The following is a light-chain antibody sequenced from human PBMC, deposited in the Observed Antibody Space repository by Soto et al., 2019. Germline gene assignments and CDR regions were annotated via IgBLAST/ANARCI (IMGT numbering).Light chain of an antibody. CDR2: GAS. CDR3: QHQGT. CDR1: QSVSSN. J-gene: IGKJ1*01. Sequence: EIVMTQSPATLSVSPGERATLSCRASQSVSSNLAWYQQKPGQAPRLLIYGASTRATGIPARFSGSGSGTEFALTISSLQSEDVAVYYCQHQGTFGQGTKVEIK. V-gene: IGKV3-15*01.